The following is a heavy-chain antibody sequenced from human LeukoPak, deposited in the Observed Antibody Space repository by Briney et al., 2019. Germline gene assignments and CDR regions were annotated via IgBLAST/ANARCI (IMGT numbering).Heavy chain of an antibody. D-gene: IGHD3-22*01. V-gene: IGHV1-46*01. J-gene: IGHJ4*02. CDR1: GYTFSSYY. Sequence: ASVKVSCKASGYTFSSYYMHWVRQAPGQGLEWMGIINPSGGSTTYAQKFQGRVTMTSDTSTSTVYMDLSSLRSEDTAVHYCARPSSTYDRSGYYYFDYWGQGTLVTVSS. CDR2: INPSGGST. CDR3: ARPSSTYDRSGYYYFDY.